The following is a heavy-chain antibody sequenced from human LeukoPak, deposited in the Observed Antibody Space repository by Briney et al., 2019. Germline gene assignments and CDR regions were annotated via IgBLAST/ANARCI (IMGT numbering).Heavy chain of an antibody. CDR3: ARARAAMGDAFDI. CDR2: IYYSGST. V-gene: IGHV4-59*01. D-gene: IGHD5-18*01. J-gene: IGHJ3*02. Sequence: SETLSLTCTVSGGSFSGFHWSWLRQAPGKGLEWIGYIYYSGSTNYNPSLKSRVTISVDTSKNQFSLKLSSMTAADTAVYYCARARAAMGDAFDIWGQGTMVTVSS. CDR1: GGSFSGFH.